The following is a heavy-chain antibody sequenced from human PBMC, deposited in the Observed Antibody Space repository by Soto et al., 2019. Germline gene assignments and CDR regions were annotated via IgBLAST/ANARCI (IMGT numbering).Heavy chain of an antibody. V-gene: IGHV1-2*04. CDR3: ARERVDIVVVPAALAYYYYGMDV. CDR2: INPNSGGT. Sequence: ASVKVSCKASGYTFTGYYMHWVRQAPGQGLEWMGWINPNSGGTNYAQKFQGWVTMTRDTSISTAYMELSRLRSDDTAVYYCARERVDIVVVPAALAYYYYGMDVWGQGTTVTVYS. D-gene: IGHD2-2*01. J-gene: IGHJ6*02. CDR1: GYTFTGYY.